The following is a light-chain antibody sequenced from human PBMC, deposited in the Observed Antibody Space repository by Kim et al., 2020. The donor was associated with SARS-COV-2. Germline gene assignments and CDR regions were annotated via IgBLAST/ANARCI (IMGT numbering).Light chain of an antibody. Sequence: SSELTQDPAVSVALGQTVRITCQGDSLRSYYATWYQQRPRQAPVLVIYGRNNRPSGIPDRFSCSSSGNTASLTISGAQAEDEADFYCQSRDSGGNVLFGGGTKLTVL. CDR1: SLRSYY. CDR3: QSRDSGGNVL. J-gene: IGLJ2*01. V-gene: IGLV3-19*01. CDR2: GRN.